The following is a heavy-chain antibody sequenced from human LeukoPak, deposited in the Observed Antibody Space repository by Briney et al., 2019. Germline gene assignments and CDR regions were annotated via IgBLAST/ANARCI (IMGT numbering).Heavy chain of an antibody. Sequence: GGSLRPSCAASGFTFSSYEMNWVRQAPGKGLEWVSYISSSGSTISYADSVKGRFTISRDNAKNSLYLQMNSLRAEDTAVYYCARERPEIDYWGQGTLVTVSS. V-gene: IGHV3-48*03. CDR3: ARERPEIDY. J-gene: IGHJ4*02. CDR1: GFTFSSYE. CDR2: ISSSGSTI.